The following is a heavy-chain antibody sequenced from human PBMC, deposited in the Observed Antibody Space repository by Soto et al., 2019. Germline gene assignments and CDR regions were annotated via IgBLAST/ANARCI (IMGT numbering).Heavy chain of an antibody. CDR2: INPNSGGT. V-gene: IGHV1-2*02. J-gene: IGHJ6*02. CDR1: GYTFTGYY. CDR3: ARERKCSSTSCSFWQLNRAGHYGMDV. D-gene: IGHD2-2*01. Sequence: GASVKVSCKASGYTFTGYYMHWVRQAPGQGLEWMGWINPNSGGTNYAQKFQGRVTMTRDTSISTAYMELSRLRSDDTAVYYCARERKCSSTSCSFWQLNRAGHYGMDVWGQGTTVTSP.